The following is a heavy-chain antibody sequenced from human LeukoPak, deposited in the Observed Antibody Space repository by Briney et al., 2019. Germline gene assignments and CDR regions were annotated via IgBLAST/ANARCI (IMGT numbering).Heavy chain of an antibody. CDR3: TRDIGYGMDV. CDR1: GFTFGDYA. J-gene: IGHJ6*02. V-gene: IGHV3-49*04. Sequence: GGSLRLSCTASGFTFGDYAMSWVRQAPGKGLEWVGFIRSKAYGGTTEYAASVKGRFTISRDDSKSIAYLQMNSLKAEDTAVYYCTRDIGYGMDVWGQGTTVTVSS. D-gene: IGHD1-26*01. CDR2: IRSKAYGGTT.